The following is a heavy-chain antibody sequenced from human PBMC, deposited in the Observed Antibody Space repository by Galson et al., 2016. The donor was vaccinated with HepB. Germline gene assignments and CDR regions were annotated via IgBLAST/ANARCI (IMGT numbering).Heavy chain of an antibody. J-gene: IGHJ4*02. Sequence: SLRLSCAASGFIFSTYAMHWVRQAPGKGLEYVSGISSNGEKTYYADSVKGRFTTSRDNSKKTLYLQMSSLRPEDRAVYYCVKEGSSMPVWFGEDYWGQGTLVTVSS. V-gene: IGHV3-64D*06. CDR1: GFIFSTYA. CDR2: ISSNGEKT. CDR3: VKEGSSMPVWFGEDY. D-gene: IGHD3-10*01.